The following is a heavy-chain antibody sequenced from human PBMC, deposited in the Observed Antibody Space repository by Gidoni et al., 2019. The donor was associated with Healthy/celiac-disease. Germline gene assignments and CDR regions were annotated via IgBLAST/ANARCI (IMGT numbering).Heavy chain of an antibody. D-gene: IGHD1-26*01. Sequence: QLQLQESGPGLVKPSETLSLTCTVSGGSISSSSYYWGWIRQPPGKGLEWIGSIYYSGSTYYNPSLKSRVTISGDTSKNQFSLKLSSVTAADTAVYYCARHARIVGAPYFDYWGQGTLVTVSS. CDR3: ARHARIVGAPYFDY. CDR2: IYYSGST. J-gene: IGHJ4*02. V-gene: IGHV4-39*01. CDR1: GGSISSSSYY.